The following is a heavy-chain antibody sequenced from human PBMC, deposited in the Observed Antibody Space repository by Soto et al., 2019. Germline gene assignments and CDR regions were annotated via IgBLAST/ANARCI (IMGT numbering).Heavy chain of an antibody. D-gene: IGHD2-15*01. J-gene: IGHJ2*01. CDR1: GFTLSSYA. CDR3: AKDSDFRDRIFWYFDL. CDR2: MSGSGGSP. Sequence: EVQLLESGGGLVQPGGSLRLSCAASGFTLSSYAMGWVRQAPGKGLEWVSTMSGSGGSPYYADSVKGRFTISRDNSKNILYPQMNSLRAQDTAVYYCAKDSDFRDRIFWYFDLWGRGTLVTVSS. V-gene: IGHV3-23*01.